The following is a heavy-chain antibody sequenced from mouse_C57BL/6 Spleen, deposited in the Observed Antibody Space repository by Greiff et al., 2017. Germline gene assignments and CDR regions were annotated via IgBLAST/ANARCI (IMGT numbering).Heavy chain of an antibody. CDR3: ARPGLGRYAMDY. J-gene: IGHJ4*01. Sequence: EVKLMESGGGLVKPGGSLKLSCAASGFTFSDYGMHWVRQAPEKGLEWVAYISSGSSTIYYADTVKGRFTISRDNAKNTLFLQMTSLRSEDTARYYCARPGLGRYAMDYWGQGTSVTVSS. D-gene: IGHD4-1*01. CDR1: GFTFSDYG. CDR2: ISSGSSTI. V-gene: IGHV5-17*01.